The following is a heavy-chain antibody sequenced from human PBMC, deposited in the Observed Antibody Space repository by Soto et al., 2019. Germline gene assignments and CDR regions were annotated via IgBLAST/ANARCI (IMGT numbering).Heavy chain of an antibody. D-gene: IGHD3-16*01. J-gene: IGHJ4*02. Sequence: EVQLLESGGDLVQPGGSLRLSCVASGFSFDNYAMSWVRQAPGKGLEWVSAIKSDGSSTYYAASVKDRFIISRDNSKNTLYLQLNSLRAEDPAVYYCAQLGLMTFSHKHYFNHWGRGTLVTVSS. CDR2: IKSDGSST. CDR3: AQLGLMTFSHKHYFNH. CDR1: GFSFDNYA. V-gene: IGHV3-23*01.